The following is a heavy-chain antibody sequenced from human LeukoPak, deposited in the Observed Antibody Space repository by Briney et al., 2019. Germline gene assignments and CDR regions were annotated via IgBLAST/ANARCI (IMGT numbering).Heavy chain of an antibody. CDR2: IFSSGST. D-gene: IGHD2-15*01. Sequence: SETLSHTCTVSGDSISSYYWSWIRQPPRKELEWIGCIFSSGSTNSKHTLKSRVSISVDTSKKQFSLELSSVTAADSAVYYCARGVSGFSRIFDYWGQGTLVTVSS. CDR1: GDSISSYY. CDR3: ARGVSGFSRIFDY. J-gene: IGHJ4*02. V-gene: IGHV4-59*01.